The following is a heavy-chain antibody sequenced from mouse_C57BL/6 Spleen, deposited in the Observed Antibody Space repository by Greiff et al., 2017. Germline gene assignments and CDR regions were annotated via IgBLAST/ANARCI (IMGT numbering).Heavy chain of an antibody. V-gene: IGHV2-6-1*01. CDR3: ARHKITTVGAMDY. CDR1: GFSLTSYG. Sequence: VQLQQSGPGLVAPSQSLSITCTVSGFSLTSYGVHWVRQPPGKGLEWLVVIWSDGSTTYNSALKSRLSISKDNSKSQVFLKMNSLQTEDTAMYYCARHKITTVGAMDYWGQGTSVTVSS. J-gene: IGHJ4*01. D-gene: IGHD1-1*01. CDR2: IWSDGST.